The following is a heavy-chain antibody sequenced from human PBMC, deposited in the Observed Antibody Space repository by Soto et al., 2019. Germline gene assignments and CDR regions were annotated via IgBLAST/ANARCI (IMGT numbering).Heavy chain of an antibody. D-gene: IGHD3-9*01. CDR1: GFTFSNYA. V-gene: IGHV3-23*01. CDR2: ISGSGGST. J-gene: IGHJ6*02. CDR3: ARVFYYDILTGKSYNMDV. Sequence: VQLLESGGDLVQPGGSLRLSCEASGFTFSNYAMSWVRQAPGKGLEWVSVISGSGGSTNYADSAKGRCTISRDNSMDTLYLQMNSLRAEDTAVYYCARVFYYDILTGKSYNMDVWGQGTTVIVSS.